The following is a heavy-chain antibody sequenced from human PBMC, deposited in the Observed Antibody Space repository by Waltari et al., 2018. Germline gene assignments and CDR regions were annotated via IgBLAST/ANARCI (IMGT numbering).Heavy chain of an antibody. CDR2: INPSGGTT. J-gene: IGHJ4*02. CDR1: GYTFTRFY. V-gene: IGHV1-46*01. CDR3: ARANLLGASDY. Sequence: QVQLEQSGAEVKKPGASVKVSCKASGYTFTRFYIHWVRQAPGQGLEWMGLINPSGGTTTYAQKFQGRVTMTRDTSTSTVYMQLSSLRSEDAAVYYCARANLLGASDYWGQGTLVTVSS. D-gene: IGHD1-26*01.